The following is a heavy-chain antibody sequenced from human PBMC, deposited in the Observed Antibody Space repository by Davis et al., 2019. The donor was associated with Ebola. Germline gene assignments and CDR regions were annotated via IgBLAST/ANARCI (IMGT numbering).Heavy chain of an antibody. J-gene: IGHJ4*02. V-gene: IGHV1-46*01. CDR3: ARYQLLGYYFDY. CDR2: INPSGGST. D-gene: IGHD2-2*01. Sequence: AASVKVSCKASGYTFTTYYIHWVRQAPGQGLEWMGIINPSGGSTSYAQKFQGRVTMTRDTSTSTVYMELSSLRSEDTAVYYCARYQLLGYYFDYWGQGTLVTVSS. CDR1: GYTFTTYY.